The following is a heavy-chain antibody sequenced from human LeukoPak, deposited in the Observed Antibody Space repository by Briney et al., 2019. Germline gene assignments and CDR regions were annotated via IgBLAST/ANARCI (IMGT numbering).Heavy chain of an antibody. CDR1: GFTFSRYA. CDR3: ANHGVYSGSYSMDV. J-gene: IGHJ6*02. CDR2: FGNSA. D-gene: IGHD1-26*01. Sequence: GGSLRLSCAASGFTFSRYAMSWVRQAPGKGLEWVSTFGNSAHYADSVEGRFTISRDNSKNTLYLQMNSLRADDTAVYYCANHGVYSGSYSMDVWGQGTTVIVSS. V-gene: IGHV3-23*01.